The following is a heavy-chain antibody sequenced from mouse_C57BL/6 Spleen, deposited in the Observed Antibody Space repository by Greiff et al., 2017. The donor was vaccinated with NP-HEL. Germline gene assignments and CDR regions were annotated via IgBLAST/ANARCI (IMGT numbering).Heavy chain of an antibody. D-gene: IGHD2-2*01. Sequence: QVQLQQSGAELVRPGASVKLSCKASGYTFTDYYINWVKQRPGQGLEWIARIYPGSGNTYYNEKFKGKATLTAEKSSSTAYMQLSSLTSEDSAVYFCARRGPYGYDYFDYWGQGTTLTVSS. V-gene: IGHV1-76*01. J-gene: IGHJ2*01. CDR2: IYPGSGNT. CDR3: ARRGPYGYDYFDY. CDR1: GYTFTDYY.